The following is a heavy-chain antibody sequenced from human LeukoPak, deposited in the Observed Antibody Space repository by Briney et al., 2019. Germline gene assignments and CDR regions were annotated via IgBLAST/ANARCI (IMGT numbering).Heavy chain of an antibody. CDR3: AKDCGYNYPFRYFDY. CDR1: GLTLRSYA. CDR2: ISGSGDTT. J-gene: IGHJ4*02. Sequence: PGGSLRLSCAVSGLTLRSYAMTWVRQAPGKGLEWVSTISGSGDTTYFADSVKGRFTISRDNSKNRLYLQMNTLRDEDTAVNYCAKDCGYNYPFRYFDYWGQGTLIAVSS. V-gene: IGHV3-23*01. D-gene: IGHD5-24*01.